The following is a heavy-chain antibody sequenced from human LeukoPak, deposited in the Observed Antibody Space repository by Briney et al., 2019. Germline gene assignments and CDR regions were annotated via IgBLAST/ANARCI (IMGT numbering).Heavy chain of an antibody. CDR2: ISSSSSTI. D-gene: IGHD1/OR15-1a*01. V-gene: IGHV3-48*01. J-gene: IGHJ3*02. CDR1: GFTFSSYT. CDR3: AKSRYNWNSDAFDI. Sequence: GGSLRLSCAASGFTFSSYTMNWVRQAPGKGLEWVSYISSSSSTIYYADSVKGRFTISRDNAKNSLYLQMNSLRAEDTAVYYCAKSRYNWNSDAFDIWGQGTMVTVSS.